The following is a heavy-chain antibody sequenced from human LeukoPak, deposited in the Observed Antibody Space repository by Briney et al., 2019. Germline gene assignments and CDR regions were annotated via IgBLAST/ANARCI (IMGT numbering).Heavy chain of an antibody. CDR2: IYSGGST. J-gene: IGHJ4*02. D-gene: IGHD5-12*01. CDR1: GFTVSSNY. CDR3: ARDSGYDYFDY. Sequence: PGGSLRLSCAASGFTVSSNYMSWVRQAPGKGLEWVSVIYSGGSTYYADSVKGRFTISRDNAKNSLYLQMNSLRAEDTAVYYCARDSGYDYFDYWGQGTLVTVSS. V-gene: IGHV3-53*01.